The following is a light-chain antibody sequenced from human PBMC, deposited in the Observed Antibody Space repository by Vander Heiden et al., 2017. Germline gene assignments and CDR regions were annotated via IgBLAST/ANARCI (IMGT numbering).Light chain of an antibody. CDR1: QSVSSN. V-gene: IGKV3-15*01. CDR3: QQYNNWPPV. CDR2: GES. J-gene: IGKJ3*01. Sequence: EIVITQSPATLSVSPGERATLSCRASQSVSSNLAWYQQKPGQAPRLLIYGESTRATGIPARFSGSGSGTEFTLTISSLQSEDFAVYYCQQYNNWPPVFGPGTKVDIK.